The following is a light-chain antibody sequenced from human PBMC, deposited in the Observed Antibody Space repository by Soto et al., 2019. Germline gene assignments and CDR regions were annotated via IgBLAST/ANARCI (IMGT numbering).Light chain of an antibody. CDR1: SSDVGGYNY. J-gene: IGLJ1*01. V-gene: IGLV2-14*01. CDR3: SSYTSSSTPYV. CDR2: DVS. Sequence: SALTQPASVSGSPGQSITISCTGTSSDVGGYNYVSWYQQHPGKAPKLMMYDVSNRPSGVSSRFSGSKSGNTASLTISGLQAEDEADYYCSSYTSSSTPYVFRPWTKLTVL.